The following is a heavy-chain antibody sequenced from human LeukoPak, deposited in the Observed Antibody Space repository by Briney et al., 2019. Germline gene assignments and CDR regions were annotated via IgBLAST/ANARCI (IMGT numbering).Heavy chain of an antibody. CDR1: GFTFSSYA. D-gene: IGHD6-13*01. V-gene: IGHV3-30-3*01. Sequence: GGSLRLSCAASGFTFSSYAMHWVRQAPGKGLEWVAVISYDGSNKYYADSVKGRFTISRDNSKNTLYLQMNSLRAEDTAVYYCARQKTGYSSSWPYDAFDIWGQGTMVTVSS. CDR2: ISYDGSNK. CDR3: ARQKTGYSSSWPYDAFDI. J-gene: IGHJ3*02.